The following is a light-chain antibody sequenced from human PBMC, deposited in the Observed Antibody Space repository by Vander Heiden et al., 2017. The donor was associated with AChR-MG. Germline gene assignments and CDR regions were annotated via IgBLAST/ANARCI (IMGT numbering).Light chain of an antibody. V-gene: IGLV2-11*01. CDR1: SSDVGGYDF. Sequence: QSALTQPRPVSGSPGQSVTISCTGTSSDVGGYDFVCWYQQYPGKAPKVMIYDVSKRPSGVPDRFSGSKSGNTASLTISGLQADDEADYYCCSYAGSYVVFGGGTKLTVL. J-gene: IGLJ2*01. CDR2: DVS. CDR3: CSYAGSYVV.